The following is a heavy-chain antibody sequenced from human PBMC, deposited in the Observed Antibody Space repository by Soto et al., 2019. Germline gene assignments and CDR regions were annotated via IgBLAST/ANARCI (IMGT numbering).Heavy chain of an antibody. D-gene: IGHD4-17*01. CDR2: IYYSGSS. J-gene: IGHJ4*02. CDR1: GGSISNYY. V-gene: IGHV4-59*01. Sequence: SETLCLTCSVSGGSISNYYWSWIRQPPGKGLEWIGYIYYSGSSNFNPSVKRRLTMSVDTSRNQFSLKLSSVTAADTAVYYCARADDYKSSTFDYWGPGILVTVSS. CDR3: ARADDYKSSTFDY.